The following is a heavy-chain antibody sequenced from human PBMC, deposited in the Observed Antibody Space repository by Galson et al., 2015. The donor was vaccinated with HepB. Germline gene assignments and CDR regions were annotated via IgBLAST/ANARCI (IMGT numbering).Heavy chain of an antibody. Sequence: SVKVSCKVSGYTLTELSMHWVRQAPGKGLEWMGGFDPEDGETIYAQKLQGRVTMTEDTSTDTAYMELSSLRSEDTAVYYCARAPPPYSSGWYATWFDPWGQGTLVTVSS. CDR1: GYTLTELS. CDR3: ARAPPPYSSGWYATWFDP. V-gene: IGHV1-24*01. CDR2: FDPEDGET. J-gene: IGHJ5*02. D-gene: IGHD6-19*01.